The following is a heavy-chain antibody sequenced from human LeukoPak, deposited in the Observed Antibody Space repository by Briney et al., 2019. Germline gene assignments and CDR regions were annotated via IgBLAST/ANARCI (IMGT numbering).Heavy chain of an antibody. CDR1: GFTFDDYG. CDR3: ARDRCSGGSCYKSH. Sequence: PGGSLRLSCAASGFTFDDYGMSWVRQAPGKGLGWVSGINWKGGSTGYADSVKGRFTISRDNAKNSLYLQMNSLRAEDTAVYYCARDRCSGGSCYKSHWGQGTLVTVSS. D-gene: IGHD2-15*01. J-gene: IGHJ4*02. CDR2: INWKGGST. V-gene: IGHV3-20*04.